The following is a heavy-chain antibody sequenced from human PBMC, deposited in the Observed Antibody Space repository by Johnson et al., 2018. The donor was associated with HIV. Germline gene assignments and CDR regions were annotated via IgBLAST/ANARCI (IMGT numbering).Heavy chain of an antibody. CDR2: IYSGGST. CDR3: ARAGQLPEDAFDI. Sequence: VQLVESGGGVVRPGGSLRLSCAASGFTVSGNYMNWVRQAPGKGLAWVSVIYSGGSTYYADSVKGRFTISRDNSKNTLYLQMNSLRAEDTAVYYCARAGQLPEDAFDIWGQGTMVTVSS. V-gene: IGHV3-66*01. D-gene: IGHD1-7*01. CDR1: GFTVSGNY. J-gene: IGHJ3*02.